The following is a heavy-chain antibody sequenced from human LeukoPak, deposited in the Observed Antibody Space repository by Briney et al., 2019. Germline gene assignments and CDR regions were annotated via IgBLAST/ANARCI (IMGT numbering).Heavy chain of an antibody. Sequence: ASVKVSCKVSGHTLTELTVHWVRQTPGKGLQWLGGFDIEDEKRWYERKFRGRVTVTEDTSIDTAYMELSGLTSDDTAVYFCTTEYMTSAWRWGYWGQGTLVVVSS. D-gene: IGHD3-16*01. J-gene: IGHJ4*02. CDR3: TTEYMTSAWRWGY. CDR2: FDIEDEKR. CDR1: GHTLTELT. V-gene: IGHV1-24*01.